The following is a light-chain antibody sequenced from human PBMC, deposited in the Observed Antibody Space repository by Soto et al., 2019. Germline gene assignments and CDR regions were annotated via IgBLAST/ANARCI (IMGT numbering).Light chain of an antibody. CDR2: DAS. J-gene: IGKJ2*01. CDR3: QQYNSCPYT. CDR1: QSISSW. Sequence: DIQMTQSPSTLSASVGDRVTITCRASQSISSWLAWYQQKPGKAPKLLIYDASSLESGVPSRFSGSGSGTEFTLTISSLQPDDFATYYCQQYNSCPYTFGQGTKLDIK. V-gene: IGKV1-5*01.